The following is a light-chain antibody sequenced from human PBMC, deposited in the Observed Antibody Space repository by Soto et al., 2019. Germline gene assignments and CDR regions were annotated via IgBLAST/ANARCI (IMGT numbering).Light chain of an antibody. Sequence: QSVLTQPPSASGTPGQRVTISCSGSSSNLGSNFVYWYQQLPGAAPKLLISRNNERPSGVPDRFSGSKSGTSASLAISGLRSEDEADYHCAAWDDSLSGAVFGGGTELTVL. CDR1: SSNLGSNF. V-gene: IGLV1-47*01. J-gene: IGLJ3*02. CDR3: AAWDDSLSGAV. CDR2: RNN.